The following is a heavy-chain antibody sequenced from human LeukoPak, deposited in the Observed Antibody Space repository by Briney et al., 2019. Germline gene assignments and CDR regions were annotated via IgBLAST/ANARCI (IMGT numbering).Heavy chain of an antibody. Sequence: ASVKVSCKASGYTFTGYYIHWVRQAPGQGLEWMGWINPNSGGTNYAQNFQGSITMTRDTSISTAYMELSRLRSDDTAVYYCATTRRYYYDSSGPDAFGLWGQGTMVTVSS. CDR2: INPNSGGT. V-gene: IGHV1-2*02. D-gene: IGHD3-22*01. J-gene: IGHJ3*01. CDR1: GYTFTGYY. CDR3: ATTRRYYYDSSGPDAFGL.